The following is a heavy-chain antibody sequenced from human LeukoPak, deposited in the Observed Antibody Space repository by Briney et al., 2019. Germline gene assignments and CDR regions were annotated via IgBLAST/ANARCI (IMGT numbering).Heavy chain of an antibody. CDR1: GFTFSSYE. J-gene: IGHJ4*02. D-gene: IGHD6-6*01. Sequence: GGSLRLSCAASGFTFSSYEMNWGRQTPGKGLEWVAVISGSGATTNYADSGKGRFNISRDSPNTVMYLRMNSLRAEDTAVYYCAKGRRSGSSSYFDHWGQGILVTVSS. CDR3: AKGRRSGSSSYFDH. CDR2: ISGSGATT. V-gene: IGHV3-23*01.